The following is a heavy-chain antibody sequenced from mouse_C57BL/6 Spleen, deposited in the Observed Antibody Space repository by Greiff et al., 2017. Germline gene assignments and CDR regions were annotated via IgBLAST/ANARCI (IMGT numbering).Heavy chain of an antibody. CDR2: ISSGSGTI. D-gene: IGHD2-1*01. CDR1: GFTFSDYG. V-gene: IGHV5-17*01. CDR3: ARGVTKRTWFAY. Sequence: EVKLVESGGGLVKPGGSLKLSCAASGFTFSDYGMHWVRQAPGKGLEWVAYISSGSGTIYYADTVKGRFTISRDNAKNTLFLQMTSLRSEDTAMYYCARGVTKRTWFAYWGQGTLVTVSA. J-gene: IGHJ3*01.